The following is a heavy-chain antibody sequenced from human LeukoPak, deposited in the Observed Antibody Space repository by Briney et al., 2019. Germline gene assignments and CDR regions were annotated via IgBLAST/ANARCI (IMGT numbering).Heavy chain of an antibody. CDR3: ATTTGWEWFGEHTYYYFYYMNV. Sequence: PSETLSLTCTVSGGSISSYYWSWIRQPAGKGLEWIGRIYTSGSTNYNPSLKSRVTMSVDTSKNQFSLKLSSVTTADTAVYYCATTTGWEWFGEHTYYYFYYMNVCGKGTTVTVSS. CDR2: IYTSGST. V-gene: IGHV4-4*07. CDR1: GGSISSYY. J-gene: IGHJ6*03. D-gene: IGHD3-10*01.